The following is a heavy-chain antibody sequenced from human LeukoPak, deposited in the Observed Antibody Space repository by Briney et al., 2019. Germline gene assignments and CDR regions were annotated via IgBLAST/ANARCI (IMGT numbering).Heavy chain of an antibody. CDR1: GFTFSSYA. CDR2: ISGSGGST. Sequence: PGGSLRLSCAASGFTFSSYAMSWVRQAPGKGLEWVSAISGSGGSTYYADSVKGRFTISRDNSKNTLYLQMNSLRAEDTALYYCAKDYSSSWYYFDYWGQGTLVTVSS. CDR3: AKDYSSSWYYFDY. V-gene: IGHV3-23*01. D-gene: IGHD6-13*01. J-gene: IGHJ4*02.